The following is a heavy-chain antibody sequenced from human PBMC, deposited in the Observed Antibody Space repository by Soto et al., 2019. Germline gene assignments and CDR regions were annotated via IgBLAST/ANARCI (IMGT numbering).Heavy chain of an antibody. Sequence: GGSLRLSCAASGFTFSDYYMSWIRQAPGKGLEWVSYISSSGSTIYYADSVKGRFTISRDNAKNSLYLQMNSLRAEDTAVYYCARRGLYYDILTGYYSHYYYGMDVWGQGTTVTVS. CDR2: ISSSGSTI. V-gene: IGHV3-11*01. CDR3: ARRGLYYDILTGYYSHYYYGMDV. CDR1: GFTFSDYY. J-gene: IGHJ6*02. D-gene: IGHD3-9*01.